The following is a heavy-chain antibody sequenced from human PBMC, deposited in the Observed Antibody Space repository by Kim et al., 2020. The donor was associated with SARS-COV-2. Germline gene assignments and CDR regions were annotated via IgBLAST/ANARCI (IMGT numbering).Heavy chain of an antibody. CDR3: ARDSGWPYCTNGVCYRNWFDP. J-gene: IGHJ5*02. V-gene: IGHV1-69*13. Sequence: SVKVSCKASGGTFSSYAISWVRQAPGQGLEWMGGIIPIFGTANYAQKFQGRVTITADESTSTAYMELSSLRSEDTAVYYCARDSGWPYCTNGVCYRNWFDPWGQGTLVTVSS. CDR2: IIPIFGTA. D-gene: IGHD2-8*01. CDR1: GGTFSSYA.